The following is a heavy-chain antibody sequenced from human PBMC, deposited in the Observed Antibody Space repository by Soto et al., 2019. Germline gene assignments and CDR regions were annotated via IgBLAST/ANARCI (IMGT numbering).Heavy chain of an antibody. Sequence: QVQLVQSGAEVKKPGSSVKVSCKASGGTFSSYAISWVRQAPGQGLEWMGGIIPIFGTAKYAQKFQGRVTITADESTSTAYVELSCLRSEDTALYYCASLLRGYSGTGDYWGQGTLVTVSS. J-gene: IGHJ4*02. V-gene: IGHV1-69*12. CDR1: GGTFSSYA. CDR3: ASLLRGYSGTGDY. CDR2: IIPIFGTA. D-gene: IGHD5-12*01.